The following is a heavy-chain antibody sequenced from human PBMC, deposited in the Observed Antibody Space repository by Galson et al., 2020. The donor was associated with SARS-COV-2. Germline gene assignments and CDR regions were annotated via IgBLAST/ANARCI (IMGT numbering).Heavy chain of an antibody. Sequence: SVTLSPTCTVSNRSISSGRHYWRCIRQHPGKGLAWTRYIHYSGATYYNPSLKSQVTMSVDTSKNQFSLKLSSVTAADTAVYYRARGGGYDSHGYFDYWGQGTLVTVSS. V-gene: IGHV4-31*01. CDR3: ARGGGYDSHGYFDY. CDR1: NRSISSGRHY. D-gene: IGHD3-22*01. J-gene: IGHJ4*02. CDR2: IHYSGAT.